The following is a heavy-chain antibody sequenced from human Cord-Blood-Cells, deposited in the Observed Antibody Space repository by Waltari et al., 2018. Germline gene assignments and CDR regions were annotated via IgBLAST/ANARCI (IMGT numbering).Heavy chain of an antibody. Sequence: EVQLVESGGGLVQPGGSLRLSCAASGFTFSSYSMNWVRQAPGKGLEWGSYISSSSSTIYYADSVKGRFTISRDNAKNSLYLQMNSLRAEDTAVYYCARDSGNWNYDYWGQGTLVTVSS. CDR1: GFTFSSYS. J-gene: IGHJ4*02. CDR2: ISSSSSTI. CDR3: ARDSGNWNYDY. V-gene: IGHV3-48*01. D-gene: IGHD1-7*01.